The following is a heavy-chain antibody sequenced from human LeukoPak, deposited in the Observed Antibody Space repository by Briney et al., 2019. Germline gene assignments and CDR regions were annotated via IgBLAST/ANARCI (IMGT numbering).Heavy chain of an antibody. CDR1: GFTFSSYA. CDR2: ISGSGGST. J-gene: IGHJ4*02. Sequence: PGASLRLSCAASGFTFSSYAMSWVRQALGKGLEWVSAISGSGGSTYYADSVKGRFTISRDNSKNTLYLQMNSLRAEDTAVYYCAKGLYSSGWFRGDFDYWGQGTLVTVSS. CDR3: AKGLYSSGWFRGDFDY. D-gene: IGHD6-19*01. V-gene: IGHV3-23*01.